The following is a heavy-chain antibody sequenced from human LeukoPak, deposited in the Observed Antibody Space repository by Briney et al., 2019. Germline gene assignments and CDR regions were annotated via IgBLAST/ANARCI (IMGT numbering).Heavy chain of an antibody. CDR2: IHTSGST. CDR3: ARAEWELAALDY. D-gene: IGHD1-26*01. CDR1: GGSISTYY. V-gene: IGHV4-4*07. J-gene: IGHJ4*02. Sequence: PSETLSLTCTVSGGSISTYYWSWIRQPAGKGLEWIGRIHTSGSTDYNPSLESRVTMSVDTSKNQFSLKLSSVTAADTAVYYCARAEWELAALDYWGQGTLVTVSS.